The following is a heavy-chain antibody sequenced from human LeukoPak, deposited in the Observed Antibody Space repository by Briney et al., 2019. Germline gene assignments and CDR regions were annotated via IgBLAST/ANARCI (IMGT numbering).Heavy chain of an antibody. CDR3: ASYCSSTSCYPDAFDI. CDR2: ISSSGSTI. V-gene: IGHV3-48*03. CDR1: GFTFSSYE. D-gene: IGHD2-2*01. J-gene: IGHJ3*02. Sequence: GGSLRLSCAASGFTFSSYEMNWVRQAPGKGLEWVSYISSSGSTIYYADSVKGRFTISRDNAKNSLYLQMNSLRAEDTAVYYCASYCSSTSCYPDAFDIWGQGTMVTVSS.